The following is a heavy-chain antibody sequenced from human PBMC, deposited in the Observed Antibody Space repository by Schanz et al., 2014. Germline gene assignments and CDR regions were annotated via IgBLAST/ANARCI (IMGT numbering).Heavy chain of an antibody. CDR3: ARGGATRFDY. J-gene: IGHJ4*02. CDR1: GFAFSDYG. V-gene: IGHV3-23*04. D-gene: IGHD1-26*01. Sequence: VQLVESGGGVVQPGKSLRLSCAASGFAFSDYGMHWVRQAPGKGLEWVSAISGNGGSTYFADSVKGRFTISRDNSDNTLFLQMNSLRAEDTAVYYCARGGATRFDYWGQGTLVTVSS. CDR2: ISGNGGST.